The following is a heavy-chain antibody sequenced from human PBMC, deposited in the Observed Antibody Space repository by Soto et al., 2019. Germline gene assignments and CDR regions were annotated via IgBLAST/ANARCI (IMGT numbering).Heavy chain of an antibody. CDR2: LNPSGGST. J-gene: IGHJ4*02. D-gene: IGHD2-21*02. CDR3: ARLLVPYCGGDCFSGFDY. Sequence: QVQMVQSGAEVQEPGASVRVSCKASGYTFSNYYIHWVRQAPGQGLEWMGRLNPSGGSTVYAQILQGRLTLTRDTSTSTVYMELNNLRSEATAVYYCARLLVPYCGGDCFSGFDYWGQGTLVTVPS. CDR1: GYTFSNYY. V-gene: IGHV1-46*01.